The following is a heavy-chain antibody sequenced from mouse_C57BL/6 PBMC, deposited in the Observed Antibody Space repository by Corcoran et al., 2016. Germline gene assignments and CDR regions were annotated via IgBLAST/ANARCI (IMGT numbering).Heavy chain of an antibody. CDR2: INPNNGGT. J-gene: IGHJ4*01. D-gene: IGHD2-2*01. V-gene: IGHV1-26*01. Sequence: EVQLQQSGPELVKPGASVKISCKASGYTFTDYYMNWVKQSHGKSLEWIGDINPNNGGTSYNQKFKGKATLTVDKSSNTAYMELRSLTSEDSAVYYCARGRMVTTEGAMDYWGQGTSVTVSS. CDR3: ARGRMVTTEGAMDY. CDR1: GYTFTDYY.